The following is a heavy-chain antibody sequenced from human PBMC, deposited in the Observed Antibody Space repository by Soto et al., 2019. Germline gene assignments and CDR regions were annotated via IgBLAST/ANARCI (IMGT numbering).Heavy chain of an antibody. J-gene: IGHJ6*02. Sequence: PGGSLRLSCAASGFTFSSYAMSWVRQDQGKGPEWVSAISGSGGSTYYADSVKGRFTISRDNSKNTLYLQMNSLRAEDTAVYYCAKGLTTYGDYDLDYYYYGMDVWGQGTTVTVSS. CDR2: ISGSGGST. D-gene: IGHD4-17*01. V-gene: IGHV3-23*01. CDR1: GFTFSSYA. CDR3: AKGLTTYGDYDLDYYYYGMDV.